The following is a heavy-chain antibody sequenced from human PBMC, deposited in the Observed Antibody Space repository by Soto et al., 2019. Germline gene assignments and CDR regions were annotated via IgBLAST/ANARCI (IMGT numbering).Heavy chain of an antibody. Sequence: GESLKISCKGSGYSFTSYWISWVRQMPGKGLEWMGRIDPSDSYTNYSPSFQGHVTISADKSIRTAYLQWSSLKASDTAMYYCARGSLNKAYYYYYYGMDVWCQGTTVTVSS. CDR2: IDPSDSYT. V-gene: IGHV5-10-1*01. CDR1: GYSFTSYW. J-gene: IGHJ6*02. CDR3: ARGSLNKAYYYYYYGMDV. D-gene: IGHD3-10*01.